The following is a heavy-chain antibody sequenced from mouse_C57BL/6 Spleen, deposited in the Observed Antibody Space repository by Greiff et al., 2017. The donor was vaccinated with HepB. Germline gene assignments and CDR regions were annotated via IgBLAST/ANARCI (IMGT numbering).Heavy chain of an antibody. CDR2: ILPGSGST. V-gene: IGHV1-9*01. Sequence: LQESGAELMKPGASVKLSCKATGYTFTGYWIEWVKQRPGHGLEWIGEILPGSGSTKYNDKFKGKSKFTADTSYNTAYMQLSSLTTEDSGVYYCARDGTQGAYWGQGTLVTVSA. D-gene: IGHD3-2*02. J-gene: IGHJ3*01. CDR3: ARDGTQGAY. CDR1: GYTFTGYW.